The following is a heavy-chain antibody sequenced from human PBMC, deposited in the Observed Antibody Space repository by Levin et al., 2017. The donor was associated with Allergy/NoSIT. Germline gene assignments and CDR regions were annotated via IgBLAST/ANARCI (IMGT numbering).Heavy chain of an antibody. Sequence: GESLKISCAASGFTFSNAWMSWVRQAPGKGLEWVGRIKSKTDGGTTDYAAPVKGRFTISRDDSKNTLYLQMNSLKTEDTAVYYCTTELEPEPTMIVASFDYWGQGTLVTVSS. D-gene: IGHD3-22*01. V-gene: IGHV3-15*01. J-gene: IGHJ4*02. CDR3: TTELEPEPTMIVASFDY. CDR1: GFTFSNAW. CDR2: IKSKTDGGTT.